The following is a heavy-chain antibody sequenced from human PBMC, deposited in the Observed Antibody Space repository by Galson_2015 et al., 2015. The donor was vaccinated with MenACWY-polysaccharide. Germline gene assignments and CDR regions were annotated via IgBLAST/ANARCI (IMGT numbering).Heavy chain of an antibody. J-gene: IGHJ4*02. CDR1: GYTFTDYH. Sequence: SVKVSCKASGYTFTDYHMLWVRQAPGQGLEWMGWINPNSGSTNYAQNFQGRVTMTRDTSISTAYMELSRLRYDDTAVYYCARGNPPEWELHYWGQGTLVTVSS. CDR2: INPNSGST. D-gene: IGHD1-26*01. V-gene: IGHV1-2*02. CDR3: ARGNPPEWELHY.